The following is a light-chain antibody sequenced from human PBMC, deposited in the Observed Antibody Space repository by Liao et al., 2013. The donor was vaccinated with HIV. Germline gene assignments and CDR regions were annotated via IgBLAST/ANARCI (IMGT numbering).Light chain of an antibody. CDR2: YDS. CDR3: QAWDSSAAYV. Sequence: SYELTQPPSVSVAPGKTATITCGGNNIGSKGVHWYQQKPGQAPVLVMYYDSDRPSGIPERFSGSNSGNTATLTISGTQAIDEADYYCQAWDSSAAYVFGTGTKVTVL. J-gene: IGLJ1*01. CDR1: NIGSKG. V-gene: IGLV3-21*01.